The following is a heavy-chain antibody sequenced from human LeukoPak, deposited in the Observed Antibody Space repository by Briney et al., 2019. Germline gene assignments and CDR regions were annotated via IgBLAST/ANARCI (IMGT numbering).Heavy chain of an antibody. Sequence: SQTLSLTCAISGDSVSNNNAAWNWIRQSPSRGLEWLGKTYYRSKWYIDYAVSVKGRITINADTSKNQFPLQLNSVTPGDTAVYYCAREGPAFDIWGQGTMVTVSS. J-gene: IGHJ3*02. CDR1: GDSVSNNNAA. CDR3: AREGPAFDI. CDR2: TYYRSKWYI. V-gene: IGHV6-1*01.